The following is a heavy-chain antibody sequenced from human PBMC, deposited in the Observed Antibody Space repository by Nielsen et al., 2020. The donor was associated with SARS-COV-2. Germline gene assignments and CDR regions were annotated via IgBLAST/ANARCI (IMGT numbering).Heavy chain of an antibody. CDR1: GFTFSSYG. D-gene: IGHD6-6*01. CDR2: IKQDGSEK. Sequence: GGSLRLSCAASGFTFSSYGMHWVRQAPGKGLEWVANIKQDGSEKYYVDSVKGRFTISRDNAKNSLYLQMNSLRAEDTAVYYCAREARPYYYYGMDVWGQGTTVTVSS. CDR3: AREARPYYYYGMDV. J-gene: IGHJ6*02. V-gene: IGHV3-7*01.